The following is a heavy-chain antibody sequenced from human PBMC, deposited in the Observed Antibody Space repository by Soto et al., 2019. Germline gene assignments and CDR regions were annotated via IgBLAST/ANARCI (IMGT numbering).Heavy chain of an antibody. V-gene: IGHV4-59*08. Sequence: SETLSLTCTVSGGSISSYYWSWIRQPPGKGLEWIGYVHDSWGSHYNPSLKSRVAISLDASKNQFSLNLRSVTAADTAVYYCASMGYHYGSGSYPLDYWGQGTLVTVSS. D-gene: IGHD3-10*01. CDR2: VHDSWGS. CDR3: ASMGYHYGSGSYPLDY. CDR1: GGSISSYY. J-gene: IGHJ4*02.